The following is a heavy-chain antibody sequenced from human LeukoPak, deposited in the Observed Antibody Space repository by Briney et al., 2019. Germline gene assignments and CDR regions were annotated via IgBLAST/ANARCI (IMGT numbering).Heavy chain of an antibody. CDR1: GGSISSGSYY. CDR3: ARADFWAGYYFDY. V-gene: IGHV4-61*02. J-gene: IGHJ4*02. CDR2: IYTSGST. Sequence: SQTLSLTCTVSGGSISSGSYYWSWIRQPAGKGLEWIGRIYTSGSTNYNPSLKSRVTISVDTSKNQFSLKLSSVTAADTAVYYCARADFWAGYYFDYWGQGTLVTVSS. D-gene: IGHD3/OR15-3a*01.